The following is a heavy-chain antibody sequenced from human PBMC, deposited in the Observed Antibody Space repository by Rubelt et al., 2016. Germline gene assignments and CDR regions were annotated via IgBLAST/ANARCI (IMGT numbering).Heavy chain of an antibody. CDR1: GGSFSGYY. CDR2: INHSGST. Sequence: QVQLQQWGAGLLKPSETLSLTCAVYGGSFSGYYWSWIRQPPGKGLEWIGEINHSGSTNYNPSLNSRVTISVDTSKNQFSLKLSSVTAADTAVYYCARCLRIAVAGTVPFFDYWGQGTLVTVSS. V-gene: IGHV4-34*01. CDR3: ARCLRIAVAGTVPFFDY. D-gene: IGHD6-19*01. J-gene: IGHJ4*02.